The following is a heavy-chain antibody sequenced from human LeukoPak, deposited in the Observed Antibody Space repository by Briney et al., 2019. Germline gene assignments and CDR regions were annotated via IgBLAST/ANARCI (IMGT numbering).Heavy chain of an antibody. Sequence: PGGSLRLSCAASGFPFSSYWMSWVRQAPGKGLEWVASIKLDGSEKYYVDSVKGRFTISRDNAKNSLYLQMHSLRDEDTAVYYCARVRGAGADIPFYVYWGQGTLVTVSS. V-gene: IGHV3-7*01. CDR3: ARVRGAGADIPFYVY. CDR1: GFPFSSYW. CDR2: IKLDGSEK. J-gene: IGHJ4*02. D-gene: IGHD2-21*02.